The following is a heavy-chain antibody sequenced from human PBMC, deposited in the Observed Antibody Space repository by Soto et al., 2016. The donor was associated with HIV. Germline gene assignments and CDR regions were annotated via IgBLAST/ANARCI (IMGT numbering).Heavy chain of an antibody. J-gene: IGHJ4*02. V-gene: IGHV3-48*04. D-gene: IGHD4-4*01. CDR3: ASWFFVLIPLTT. CDR2: ISTDSSTI. CDR1: GFIFSDYS. Sequence: EVQLVESGGGLVQPGESLRLSCTTSGFIFSDYSMDWVRQAPGKGLEWIAHISTDSSTIYYADSVKGRFTISRDNAQKSLYLQMSSLRVEDTAIYYCASWFFVLIPLTTWGQGTLVTVSS.